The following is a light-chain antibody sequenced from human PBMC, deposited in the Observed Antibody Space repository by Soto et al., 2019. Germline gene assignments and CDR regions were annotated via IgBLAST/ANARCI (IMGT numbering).Light chain of an antibody. J-gene: IGKJ4*01. CDR2: AAS. V-gene: IGKV1-39*01. Sequence: DIQMTQSPSSLSASVGDRVTNTCQASQDINNYLSWYQQKPGKAPKLLFYAASSLQTGLPSRYRGSGSGTDFSLAISSLQPEDFATYYCQQSYSFPLTFGGGTKVDIK. CDR1: QDINNY. CDR3: QQSYSFPLT.